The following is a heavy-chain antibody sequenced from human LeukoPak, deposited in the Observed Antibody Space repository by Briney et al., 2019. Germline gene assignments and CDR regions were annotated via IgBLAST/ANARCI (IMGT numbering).Heavy chain of an antibody. D-gene: IGHD6-13*01. Sequence: GGSLRLSFAASGFTFSTYTMNWVRQAPGKGLEYVATISNNGDNTYYANSVKGRFTISRDNSKNTLYLQMGRLRIEDMAVYYCARNQQLEYYYYYYMDVWGKGTTVTVSS. CDR3: ARNQQLEYYYYYYMDV. J-gene: IGHJ6*03. V-gene: IGHV3-64*01. CDR1: GFTFSTYT. CDR2: ISNNGDNT.